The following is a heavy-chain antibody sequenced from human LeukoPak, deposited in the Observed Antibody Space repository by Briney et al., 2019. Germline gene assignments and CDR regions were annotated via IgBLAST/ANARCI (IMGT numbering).Heavy chain of an antibody. V-gene: IGHV1-69*05. D-gene: IGHD3-22*01. CDR2: IIPIFGTT. CDR3: ARGGEANYYDTSGYYLYYY. Sequence: SVKVSCKASGGTFINYAISWVRQTPGQGLEWMGRIIPIFGTTNYAQKLQGRHTITTGESTSTAYMEQSSRRSEDTAVYYCARGGEANYYDTSGYYLYYYWGQGALVTVSS. CDR1: GGTFINYA. J-gene: IGHJ4*02.